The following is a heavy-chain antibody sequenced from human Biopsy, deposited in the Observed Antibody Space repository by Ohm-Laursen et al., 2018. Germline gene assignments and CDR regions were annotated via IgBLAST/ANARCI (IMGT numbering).Heavy chain of an antibody. V-gene: IGHV1-69*04. D-gene: IGHD2-15*01. Sequence: SVKVSCKASGGTSSNFAINWVRQAPGQGLECMGRIIPLIGLTNYAQKFQGRVTITADKFTNTVYMELSSLRSDDTAVYFCARDCNGDNCGVDFWGQGRLVTVSS. CDR2: IIPLIGLT. CDR1: GGTSSNFA. J-gene: IGHJ4*02. CDR3: ARDCNGDNCGVDF.